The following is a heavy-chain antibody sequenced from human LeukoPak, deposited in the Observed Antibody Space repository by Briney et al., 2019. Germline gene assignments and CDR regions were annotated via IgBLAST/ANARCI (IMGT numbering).Heavy chain of an antibody. V-gene: IGHV4-34*01. CDR3: ARHSKRKYYDILTGYYSP. CDR2: INHSGST. CDR1: GGSFSGYY. J-gene: IGHJ5*02. D-gene: IGHD3-9*01. Sequence: SETLSLTCAVYGGSFSGYYWSWIRQPPGKGLEWIGEINHSGSTNYNPSLKSRVTISIDTSKNQFSLKLSSVTAADTAVYYCARHSKRKYYDILTGYYSPWGQGTLVTASS.